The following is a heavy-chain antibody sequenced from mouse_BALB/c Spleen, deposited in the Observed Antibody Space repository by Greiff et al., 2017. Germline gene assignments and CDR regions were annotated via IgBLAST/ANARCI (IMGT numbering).Heavy chain of an antibody. CDR2: IYPSDSYT. D-gene: IGHD2-14*01. J-gene: IGHJ2*01. CDR1: GYTFTSYW. CDR3: TRRDYRYDDY. V-gene: IGHV1-69*02. Sequence: VQLQQPGAELVRPGASVKLSCKASGYTFTSYWINWVKQRPGQGLEWIGNIYPSDSYTNYNQKFKDKATLTVDKSSSTAYMQLSSPTSEDSAVYYCTRRDYRYDDYWGQGTTLTVSS.